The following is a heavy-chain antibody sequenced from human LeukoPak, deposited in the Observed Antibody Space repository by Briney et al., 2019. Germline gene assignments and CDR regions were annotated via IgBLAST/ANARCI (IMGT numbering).Heavy chain of an antibody. CDR2: IYYSGST. CDR3: ARTVGHFDY. CDR1: GGSISSYY. V-gene: IGHV4-59*01. D-gene: IGHD4-17*01. J-gene: IGHJ4*02. Sequence: ASETLSLTCTVSGGSISSYYWSWIRQPPGKGLEWIGYIYYSGSTNYNPSLKSRVTISVDTSKNQFSLKLSSVTAADTAVYYCARTVGHFDYWGQGTLVTVSS.